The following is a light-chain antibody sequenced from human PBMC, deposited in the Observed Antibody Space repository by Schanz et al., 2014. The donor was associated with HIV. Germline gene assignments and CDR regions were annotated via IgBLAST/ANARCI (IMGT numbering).Light chain of an antibody. V-gene: IGLV2-14*03. CDR2: DVS. J-gene: IGLJ2*01. CDR1: SSDVGGYNY. CDR3: AAWDDSLDGRL. Sequence: QSALTQPASVSGSPGQSITISCTGTSSDVGGYNYVSWYQQHPGKAPKLMIYDVSNRPSGVSNRFSGSKSGNTASLTISGLQAEDEADYYCAAWDDSLDGRLFGGGTKLTVL.